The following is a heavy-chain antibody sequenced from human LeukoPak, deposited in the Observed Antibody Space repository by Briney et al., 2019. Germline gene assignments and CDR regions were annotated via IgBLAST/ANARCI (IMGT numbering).Heavy chain of an antibody. V-gene: IGHV4-39*07. CDR1: GDSISSSNYY. D-gene: IGHD4-17*01. J-gene: IGHJ6*03. Sequence: SETLSLTCTVSGDSISSSNYYWGWFRQPPGKGLEWIGSIYYSGSTYYNPSLKSRVTMSVDTSKNQFSLKLNSVPAADTAVYYCARLRNFYYSYMDVWGKGTTVTVSS. CDR2: IYYSGST. CDR3: ARLRNFYYSYMDV.